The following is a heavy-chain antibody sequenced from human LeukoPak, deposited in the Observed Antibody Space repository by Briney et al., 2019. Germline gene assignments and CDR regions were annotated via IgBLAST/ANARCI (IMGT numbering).Heavy chain of an antibody. CDR1: GFIVSGDF. CDR2: IAGSDGFT. V-gene: IGHV3-53*01. J-gene: IGHJ4*02. Sequence: GGSLRLSCAASGFIVSGDFMSRVRQAPGKGLEWVSVIAGSDGFTQYADSVKGRFTISRDNSKNTVYLQMNRLRVEDTALYYCVRSLDYWGQGTLVTVSS. CDR3: VRSLDY.